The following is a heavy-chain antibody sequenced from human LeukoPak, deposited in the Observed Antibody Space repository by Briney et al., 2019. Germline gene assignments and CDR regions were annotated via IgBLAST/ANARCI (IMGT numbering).Heavy chain of an antibody. CDR2: IYYSGST. CDR1: GDSITSRTYY. D-gene: IGHD3-9*01. J-gene: IGHJ4*02. V-gene: IGHV4-61*01. CDR3: ARVRGYFDWKYFDY. Sequence: SETLSLTCTVSGDSITSRTYYWSWIRQPPGKGLEWIGYIYYSGSTNYNPSLKSRVTISVDTSKNQFSLKLSSVTAADTAVYYCARVRGYFDWKYFDYWGQGTLVTVSS.